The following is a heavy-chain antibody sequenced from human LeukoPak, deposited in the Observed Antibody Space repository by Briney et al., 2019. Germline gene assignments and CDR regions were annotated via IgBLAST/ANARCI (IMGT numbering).Heavy chain of an antibody. D-gene: IGHD3-22*01. CDR1: GGTFSSYA. CDR2: INPNSGGT. CDR3: ARRNYYDKRGGAFDI. V-gene: IGHV1-2*02. Sequence: ASVKVSCKASGGTFSSYAISWVRQAPGQGLEWMGWINPNSGGTNYAQKFQGRVTMTRDTSISTAYMELSRLRSDDTAVYYCARRNYYDKRGGAFDIWGQGTMVTVSS. J-gene: IGHJ3*02.